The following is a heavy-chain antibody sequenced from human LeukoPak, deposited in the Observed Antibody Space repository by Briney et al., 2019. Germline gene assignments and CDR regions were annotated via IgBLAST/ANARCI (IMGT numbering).Heavy chain of an antibody. Sequence: ASVKVSCKASGYTFTAYYMHWVRQAPGQGLEWMGWINPNSGDTYYAQKFQGRVSMTRDTSISTAYMEVSTDDTAVYYCARGVWGHQYYALDVWGRGTTVTVSS. V-gene: IGHV1-2*02. CDR3: ARGVWGHQYYALDV. CDR1: GYTFTAYY. J-gene: IGHJ6*02. CDR2: INPNSGDT. D-gene: IGHD3-16*01.